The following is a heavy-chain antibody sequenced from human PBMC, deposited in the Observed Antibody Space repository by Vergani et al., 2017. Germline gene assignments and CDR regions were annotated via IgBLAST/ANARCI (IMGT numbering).Heavy chain of an antibody. J-gene: IGHJ4*02. V-gene: IGHV4-39*07. D-gene: IGHD3-16*01. CDR2: IYYSGST. CDR1: GCSISSSSYY. Sequence: QLQLQESGPGLVKPSETLSLTCTVSGCSISSSSYYWGWIRQPPGKGLEWIGSIYYSGSTYYNPSLKSRVTISVDTSKNQFSLKLSSVTAADTAVYYCARDPGYVWGRAYYFDYWGQGTLVTVSS. CDR3: ARDPGYVWGRAYYFDY.